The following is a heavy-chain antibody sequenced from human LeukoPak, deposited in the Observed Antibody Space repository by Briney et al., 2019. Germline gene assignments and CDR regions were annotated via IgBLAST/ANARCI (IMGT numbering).Heavy chain of an antibody. CDR1: GGSFSGYQ. D-gene: IGHD5-12*01. CDR2: INHSGST. Sequence: SETLSLTCAVYGGSFSGYQWCWIRQPPGKGLEWIGEINHSGSTNYNPSLKSRVTISVDTSKNQFSLKLSSVTAADTAVYYCARALVRATMVWYFDLWGRGTLVTVSS. V-gene: IGHV4-34*01. J-gene: IGHJ2*01. CDR3: ARALVRATMVWYFDL.